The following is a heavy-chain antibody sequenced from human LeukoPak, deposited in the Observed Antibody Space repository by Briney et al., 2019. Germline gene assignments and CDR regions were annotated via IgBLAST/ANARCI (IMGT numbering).Heavy chain of an antibody. CDR3: ARGPALQVVTAIVRWRFDP. D-gene: IGHD2-21*02. CDR1: GGTVSSYA. V-gene: IGHV1-69*13. J-gene: IGHJ5*02. CDR2: IIPIFGTA. Sequence: SVKVSCKASGGTVSSYAISGVRQATGQWLEWMGGIIPIFGTANYAQKFQGRVTITADESTSTAYMELSSLRSEDTAVYYCARGPALQVVTAIVRWRFDPWGQGTLVTVSS.